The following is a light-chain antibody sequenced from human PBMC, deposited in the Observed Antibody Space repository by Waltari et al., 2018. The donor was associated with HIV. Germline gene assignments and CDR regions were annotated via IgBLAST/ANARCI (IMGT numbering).Light chain of an antibody. CDR3: ISYRSGFTLM. Sequence: QSALTQPASVSGSPGQSLTIPCTGTSFDVVDYNSVSWYQQHPGKAPKLLIYEVTNWPSVVSHRFSGSKSGNTASLTISGLQAEDDADYYCISYRSGFTLMFGGGTKLTVL. CDR2: EVT. J-gene: IGLJ3*02. CDR1: SFDVVDYNS. V-gene: IGLV2-14*01.